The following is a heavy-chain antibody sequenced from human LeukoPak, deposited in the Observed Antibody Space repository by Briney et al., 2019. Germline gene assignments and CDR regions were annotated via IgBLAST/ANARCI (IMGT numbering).Heavy chain of an antibody. CDR2: INPNSGGT. D-gene: IGHD2-8*01. CDR1: GYTFTGYY. V-gene: IGHV1-2*02. J-gene: IGHJ4*02. CDR3: ARGYCTNGVCYERDY. Sequence: ASVKVSCKASGYTFTGYYMHWVRQAPGQGLEWMGWINPNSGGTNYAQKFQGRVTMTRDTSISTAYMELSRLRSDDTAVYYCARGYCTNGVCYERDYWGQGTLVTVYS.